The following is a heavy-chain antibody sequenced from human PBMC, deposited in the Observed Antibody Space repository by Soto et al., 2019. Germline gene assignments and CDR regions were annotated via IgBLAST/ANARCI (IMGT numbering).Heavy chain of an antibody. CDR1: GFSLSNARMG. V-gene: IGHV2-26*01. D-gene: IGHD3-3*01. CDR3: ARVLIYDFWSGYYPVWFDP. CDR2: IFSNDEK. J-gene: IGHJ5*02. Sequence: SGPTLVNPTETLTLTCTVSGFSLSNARMGVSWIRQPPGKALEWLAHIFSNDEKSYSTSLKSRLTISKDTSKSQVVLTMTNMDPVDTATYYCARVLIYDFWSGYYPVWFDPWGQGTLVTVSS.